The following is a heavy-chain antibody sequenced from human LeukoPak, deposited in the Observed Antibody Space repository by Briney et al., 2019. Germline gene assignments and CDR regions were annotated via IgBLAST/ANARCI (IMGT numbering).Heavy chain of an antibody. V-gene: IGHV3-53*01. CDR1: GFTVSLYY. CDR3: ARDPRNVGLAP. CDR2: IYSGGPT. Sequence: PGGSLRLSCAASGFTVSLYYMTWVRQAPGKGLEWVSVIYSGGPTYYADVVKGRFTMSRDNVKNTLYLQMNSLRVEDTAVYYCARDPRNVGLAPWGQGTLVTVSS. D-gene: IGHD2-15*01. J-gene: IGHJ5*02.